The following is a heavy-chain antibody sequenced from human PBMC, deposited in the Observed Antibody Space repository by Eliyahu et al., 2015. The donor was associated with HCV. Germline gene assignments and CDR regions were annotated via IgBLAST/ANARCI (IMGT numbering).Heavy chain of an antibody. D-gene: IGHD3-10*01. CDR2: IYWDDDK. CDR1: GFSLSTSGVG. Sequence: QISLKESGPTLVKPTQTLTLTCTFSGFSLSTSGVGVGWIRQPPGKALEWLAPIYWDDDKRYSPSLKSRLTITKDTSKNQVVLTMTNMDPVETATYFCAHTYYSGSGTYYSDWGQGTLVTVSS. J-gene: IGHJ4*02. V-gene: IGHV2-5*02. CDR3: AHTYYSGSGTYYSD.